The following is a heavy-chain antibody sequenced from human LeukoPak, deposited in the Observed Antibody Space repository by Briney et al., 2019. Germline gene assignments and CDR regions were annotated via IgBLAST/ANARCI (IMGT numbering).Heavy chain of an antibody. V-gene: IGHV3-7*03. J-gene: IGHJ6*02. CDR2: IKQDGSGK. D-gene: IGHD4-17*01. Sequence: PGGSLRLSCAASGFTFSSHLMHWVRQAPGKGLEWVANIKQDGSGKYYVDSVKGRFTISRDNARNSLYLQMNSLRAEDTAVYYCVKTYGDYYYYGMDVWGQGTTVTVSS. CDR1: GFTFSSHL. CDR3: VKTYGDYYYYGMDV.